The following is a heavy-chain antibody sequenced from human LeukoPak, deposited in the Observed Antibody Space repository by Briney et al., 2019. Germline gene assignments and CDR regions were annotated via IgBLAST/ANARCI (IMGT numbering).Heavy chain of an antibody. Sequence: GGSLRPSYAASGFTFSNYDMHWARQAPGKGLEWVTFIRSDGSDKYYADSVKGRFTISRDNSKNTLYLQMNSLRAEDTAVYYCAKDANYYDSSGYPSYWYFDLWGRGTLVTVSS. CDR3: AKDANYYDSSGYPSYWYFDL. V-gene: IGHV3-30*02. CDR2: IRSDGSDK. D-gene: IGHD3-22*01. J-gene: IGHJ2*01. CDR1: GFTFSNYD.